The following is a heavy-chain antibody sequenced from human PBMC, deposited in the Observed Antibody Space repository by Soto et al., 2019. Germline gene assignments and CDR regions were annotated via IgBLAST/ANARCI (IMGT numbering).Heavy chain of an antibody. CDR2: ISSSSSYI. J-gene: IGHJ3*02. Sequence: ESGGGLVKPGGSLRLSCAASGFTFSSYSMNWVRQAPGKGLEWVSSISSSSSYIYYADSVKGRFTISRDNAKNSLYLQMNSLRAEDTAVYYCARDVRFLEWLLSAFDIWGQGTMVTVSS. D-gene: IGHD3-3*01. V-gene: IGHV3-21*01. CDR1: GFTFSSYS. CDR3: ARDVRFLEWLLSAFDI.